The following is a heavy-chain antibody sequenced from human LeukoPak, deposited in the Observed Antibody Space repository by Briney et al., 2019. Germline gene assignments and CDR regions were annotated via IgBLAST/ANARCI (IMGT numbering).Heavy chain of an antibody. D-gene: IGHD6-19*01. V-gene: IGHV3-21*04. J-gene: IGHJ4*02. CDR1: GFTFSSYS. CDR2: ISSSSSYI. CDR3: AKEPKSSGYYDY. Sequence: PGGSLRLSCAASGFTFSSYSMNWVRQAPGKGLEWVSSISSSSSYIYYADSVKGRFTISRDNSKNTLYLQMNSLRAEDTAVYYCAKEPKSSGYYDYWGQGTLVTVSS.